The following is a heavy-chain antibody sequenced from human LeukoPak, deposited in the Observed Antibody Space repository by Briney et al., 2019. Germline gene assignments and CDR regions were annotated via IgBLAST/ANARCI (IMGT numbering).Heavy chain of an antibody. D-gene: IGHD6-13*01. J-gene: IGHJ4*02. CDR3: ARAYSRGEYYFDY. Sequence: GGSLRLSCAASGFTVSSNYMSWVRQAPGRGLEWVSVIYSGGSTYYADSVKGRFTISRDNSKNTLYLQMNSLRAEDTAVYYCARAYSRGEYYFDYWGQGTLVTVSS. CDR2: IYSGGST. V-gene: IGHV3-66*01. CDR1: GFTVSSNY.